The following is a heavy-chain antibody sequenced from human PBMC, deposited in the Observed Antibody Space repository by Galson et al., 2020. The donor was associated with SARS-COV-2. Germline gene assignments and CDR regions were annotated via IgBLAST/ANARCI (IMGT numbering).Heavy chain of an antibody. V-gene: IGHV4-38-2*02. D-gene: IGHD3-22*01. J-gene: IGHJ2*01. CDR3: ARQGVNMIVLVTVPGWYFDL. CDR2: VYPSGTP. CDR1: GYSVSTTNY. Sequence: SETLSLTCTVSGYSVSTTNYWGWVRQPPGRGLEWIGSVYPSGTPYYNPSLKSRVTISVDTSKNQFSLRLDSVTAADTALYYCARQGVNMIVLVTVPGWYFDLWGSGTLVTVSS.